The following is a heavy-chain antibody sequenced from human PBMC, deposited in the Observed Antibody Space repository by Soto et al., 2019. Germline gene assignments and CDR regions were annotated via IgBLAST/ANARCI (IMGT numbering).Heavy chain of an antibody. D-gene: IGHD2-15*01. CDR2: ITPLFRKP. V-gene: IGHV1-69*01. CDR1: GGTADRFA. Sequence: QVHLEQSGADVRKPGSSVRVSCKASGGTADRFAISWVRQAPGEGLEWMGGITPLFRKPHYAQKCQGRFNITADGSSNATYMDLGSLTFDDTAVYYCAWQSRDTPMVPFSHWGQGTLVTVSS. CDR3: AWQSRDTPMVPFSH. J-gene: IGHJ4*02.